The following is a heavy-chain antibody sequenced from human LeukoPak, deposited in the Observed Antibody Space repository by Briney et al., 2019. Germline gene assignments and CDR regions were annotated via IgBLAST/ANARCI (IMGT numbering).Heavy chain of an antibody. V-gene: IGHV5-51*01. Sequence: GESLKISCQGSGYRFTTYWIGWVRQTPGKGLEWKGIVYPGDSDTRYSPSFQGQVTISADKSISTAYLQWSSLKASDTAIYYCARHCTNGVCQSDYWGQGTLVTVSS. CDR2: VYPGDSDT. CDR3: ARHCTNGVCQSDY. CDR1: GYRFTTYW. J-gene: IGHJ4*02. D-gene: IGHD2-8*01.